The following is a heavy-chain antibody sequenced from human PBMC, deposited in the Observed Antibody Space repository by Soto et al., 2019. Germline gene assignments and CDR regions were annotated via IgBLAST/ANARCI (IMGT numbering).Heavy chain of an antibody. CDR3: ASSRYCTNGVCYSDYYYYYGMDV. CDR2: TYYRSKWYN. CDR1: GESVSSTSDA. Sequence: QTLSLTCAISGESVSSTSDAWNLIRESPSKGVEWLGRTYYRSKWYNDYAVSVKSRITINPDTSKNQFSLQLNSVTPEDTAVYYCASSRYCTNGVCYSDYYYYYGMDVWGQGTTVTAP. J-gene: IGHJ6*02. V-gene: IGHV6-1*01. D-gene: IGHD2-8*01.